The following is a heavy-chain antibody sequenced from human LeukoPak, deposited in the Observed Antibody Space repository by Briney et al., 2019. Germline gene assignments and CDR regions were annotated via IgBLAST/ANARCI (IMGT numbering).Heavy chain of an antibody. CDR3: EGTYYYDSSDDY. CDR2: ISGSGTST. CDR1: GFTFRSYA. D-gene: IGHD3-22*01. Sequence: GGSLRLSCAASGFTFRSYAMSWARQAPGKGREWGLAISGSGTSTYYADSVKGRFTISRDNSKNTLYLQMNSLRAEDTAVYYCEGTYYYDSSDDYWGQGTLVTVSS. J-gene: IGHJ4*02. V-gene: IGHV3-23*01.